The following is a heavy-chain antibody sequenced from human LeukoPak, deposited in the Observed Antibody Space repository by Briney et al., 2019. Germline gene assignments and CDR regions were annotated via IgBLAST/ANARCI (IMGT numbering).Heavy chain of an antibody. Sequence: GGSLRLSCAASGFTFSDYYMSWIRQAPGKGLEWVSYISSSGSTIYYADSVKGRFTISRDNAKNSLYLQMNSLRAEDTALYYCAKDKSPYYYDSSGYPDYWGQGTLVTVSS. J-gene: IGHJ4*02. V-gene: IGHV3-11*01. D-gene: IGHD3-22*01. CDR3: AKDKSPYYYDSSGYPDY. CDR1: GFTFSDYY. CDR2: ISSSGSTI.